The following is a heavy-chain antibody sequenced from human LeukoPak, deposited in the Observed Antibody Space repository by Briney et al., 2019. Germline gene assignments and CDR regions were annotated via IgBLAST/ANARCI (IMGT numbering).Heavy chain of an antibody. CDR1: GGTFSSYA. CDR3: ASSSSGWYAGFMKFDY. Sequence: SVKVSCKASGGTFSSYAISWVRQAPGQGLEWMGGIIPILGTANYAQKFQGRVTITADESTSTAYMELSSLRSEDTAVYYCASSSSGWYAGFMKFDYWGQGTLVTVSS. J-gene: IGHJ4*02. CDR2: IIPILGTA. D-gene: IGHD6-19*01. V-gene: IGHV1-69*01.